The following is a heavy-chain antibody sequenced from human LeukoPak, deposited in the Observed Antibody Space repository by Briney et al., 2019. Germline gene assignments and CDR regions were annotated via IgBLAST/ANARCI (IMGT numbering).Heavy chain of an antibody. Sequence: ASVKVSCKASGYTFTGHYMHWVRQAPGQGPEWMGWINPNSGGTNYAQKFQGRVTVTGDASISTAYMELSRLRSDDTAVYYCARGSDSYPSLPFDYWGQGTLVTVSS. CDR3: ARGSDSYPSLPFDY. J-gene: IGHJ4*02. CDR2: INPNSGGT. CDR1: GYTFTGHY. V-gene: IGHV1-2*02. D-gene: IGHD2-21*02.